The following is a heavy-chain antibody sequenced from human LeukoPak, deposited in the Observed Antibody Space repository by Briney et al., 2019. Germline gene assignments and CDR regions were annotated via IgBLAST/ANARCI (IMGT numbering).Heavy chain of an antibody. CDR3: AREGYCSGGICYSTMNWFDP. CDR1: GYRFTSYG. D-gene: IGHD2-15*01. CDR2: ISAYNGNT. V-gene: IGHV1-18*01. Sequence: GASVKVSCKASGYRFTSYGITWVRQAPGQGLEWMGWISAYNGNTNYAQKVQGRVTLTTDTSMSTAYMELRSLRSDDTAVYYCAREGYCSGGICYSTMNWFDPWGQGTLVTVSS. J-gene: IGHJ5*02.